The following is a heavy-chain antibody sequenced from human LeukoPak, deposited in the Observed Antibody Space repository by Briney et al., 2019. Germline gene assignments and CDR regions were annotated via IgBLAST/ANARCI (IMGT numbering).Heavy chain of an antibody. V-gene: IGHV3-48*03. Sequence: PGGSLRLSCAASGFTFSSYEMNWVRQAPGKGLEWVSYIGSSGSTIYYADSVKGRFTISRDNAKNSLYLQMNSLRAEDTAVYYCANVPLSSSWYGPGDYWGQGTLVTVSS. D-gene: IGHD6-13*01. CDR3: ANVPLSSSWYGPGDY. CDR1: GFTFSSYE. J-gene: IGHJ4*02. CDR2: IGSSGSTI.